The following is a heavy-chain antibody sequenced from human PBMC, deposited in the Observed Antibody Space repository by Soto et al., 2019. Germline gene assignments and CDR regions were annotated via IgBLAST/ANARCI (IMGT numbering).Heavy chain of an antibody. V-gene: IGHV4-39*01. Sequence: SETLSLTCTVSGGSISSSSYYWGWIRQPPGKGLEWIGSIYYSGSTYYNPSLKSRVTISVDTSKNQFSLKLSSVTAADTAVYYCARLADTAMYYWYFDLWGRGTLVTVSS. D-gene: IGHD5-18*01. CDR1: GGSISSSSYY. CDR3: ARLADTAMYYWYFDL. CDR2: IYYSGST. J-gene: IGHJ2*01.